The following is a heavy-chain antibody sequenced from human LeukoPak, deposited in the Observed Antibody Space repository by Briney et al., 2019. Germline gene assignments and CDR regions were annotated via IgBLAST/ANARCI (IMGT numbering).Heavy chain of an antibody. D-gene: IGHD6-13*01. J-gene: IGHJ5*02. CDR3: ARGGSSSSSWYWFDP. CDR2: ISSSGSTI. V-gene: IGHV3-48*03. CDR1: EFTFSSYE. Sequence: GGSLRLSCQASEFTFSSYEMNWVRKAPGKGLEWVSYISSSGSTIYYADSVKGRFTISRDNAKNSLYLQMNSLRAEDTAVYYCARGGSSSSSWYWFDPWGQGTLVTVSS.